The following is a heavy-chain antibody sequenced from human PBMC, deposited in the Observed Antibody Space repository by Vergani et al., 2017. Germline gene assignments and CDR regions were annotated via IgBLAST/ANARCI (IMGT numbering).Heavy chain of an antibody. Sequence: QVQLVQSGAEVKKPGSSVKVSCKASGGTFSSYTFSWVRQAPGQGLEWMGRIIPILGIANYAQKFQGRVTITADKSTSTAYMELSSLRSEDTAVYYCARDAGGYSSYYGMDVWGQGTTVTVSS. CDR3: ARDAGGYSSYYGMDV. J-gene: IGHJ6*02. D-gene: IGHD2-21*01. V-gene: IGHV1-69*08. CDR1: GGTFSSYT. CDR2: IIPILGIA.